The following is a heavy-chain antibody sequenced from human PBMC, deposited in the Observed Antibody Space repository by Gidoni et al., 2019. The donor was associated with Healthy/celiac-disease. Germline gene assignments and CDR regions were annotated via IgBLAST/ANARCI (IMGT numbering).Heavy chain of an antibody. CDR3: ARRSGGVVRDAFDI. D-gene: IGHD2-15*01. V-gene: IGHV4-39*01. Sequence: QLQLQESGPGLVQPSETLSLTCTVSGGSISSSSYYWGWIRQLPGKGLEWIGSIYYSGSTYYNPSLKSRVTISVDTSKNQFSLKLSAVTAADTAVYYCARRSGGVVRDAFDIWGQGTMVTVSS. CDR1: GGSISSSSYY. J-gene: IGHJ3*02. CDR2: IYYSGST.